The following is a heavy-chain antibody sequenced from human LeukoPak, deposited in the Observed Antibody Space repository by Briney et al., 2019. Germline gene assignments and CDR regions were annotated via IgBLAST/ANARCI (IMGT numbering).Heavy chain of an antibody. CDR1: GYTFTSYG. CDR2: ISAYNGNT. V-gene: IGHV1-18*01. D-gene: IGHD3-16*01. J-gene: IGHJ4*02. Sequence: GASVKVSCKASGYTFTSYGISWVRQAPGQGLEWMGWISAYNGNTNYAQKLQGRVTMTTDTSTSTAYMELRSLRSDDTAVYYCARARDSSWGSYYFDYWGQGTLVTVSS. CDR3: ARARDSSWGSYYFDY.